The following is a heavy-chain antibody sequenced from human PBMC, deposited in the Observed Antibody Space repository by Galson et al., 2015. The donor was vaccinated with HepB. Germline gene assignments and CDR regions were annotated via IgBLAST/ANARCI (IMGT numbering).Heavy chain of an antibody. CDR1: GFTFSSSW. V-gene: IGHV3-74*01. CDR2: INSDGSII. CDR3: ARGGSYRLDY. Sequence: SLRLSCAVSGFTFSSSWMHWVRQAPGKGLVWVSRINSDGSIINYADSVKGRFTISRDNAKNTLYLQMNSLRAEDTAVYYCARGGSYRLDYWGQGTPVTVSS. J-gene: IGHJ4*02. D-gene: IGHD1-26*01.